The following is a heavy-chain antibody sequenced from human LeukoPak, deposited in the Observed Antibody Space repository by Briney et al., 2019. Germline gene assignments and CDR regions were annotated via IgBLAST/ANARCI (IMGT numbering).Heavy chain of an antibody. CDR2: ISTTDTTK. D-gene: IGHD2-21*02. CDR1: GFTFSSYE. V-gene: IGHV3-48*03. Sequence: PGGSLRLSCAASGFTFSSYEWNWVRQPPGKGLEGLSYISTTDTTKYYAESVKGRFTISRDNAKNSLFLQMNSLRAEDTALYYCARETLNCGGDCLDYWGQGTLVTVSS. J-gene: IGHJ4*02. CDR3: ARETLNCGGDCLDY.